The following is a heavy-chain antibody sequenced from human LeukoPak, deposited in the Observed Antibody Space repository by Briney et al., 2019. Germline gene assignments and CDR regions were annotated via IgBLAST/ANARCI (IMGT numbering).Heavy chain of an antibody. Sequence: GRSLRLSCAASGFTFSSFAMHWVRQAPGKGLQWVAVISYDGSNKYYADSVKGRFTISRDNSKNTLYLQMNSLRAEDTAVYYCAREMATIGGSAFDIWGQGTMVTVSS. CDR2: ISYDGSNK. V-gene: IGHV3-30*04. D-gene: IGHD5-24*01. CDR1: GFTFSSFA. J-gene: IGHJ3*02. CDR3: AREMATIGGSAFDI.